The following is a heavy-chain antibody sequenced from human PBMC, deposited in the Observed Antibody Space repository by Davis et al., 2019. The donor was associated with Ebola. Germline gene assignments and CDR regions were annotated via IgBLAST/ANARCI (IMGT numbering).Heavy chain of an antibody. CDR3: ARSSGNFEINAFDI. CDR1: GYSFTSYW. Sequence: GESLKISCQGSGYSFTSYWIAWVRQMPGKGLEWMGVIFPGDSETRYSPSFQGHVTISADKSINTAYLQWSSLKASDTAVYYCARSSGNFEINAFDIWGLGTMVTVSS. V-gene: IGHV5-51*01. CDR2: IFPGDSET. D-gene: IGHD1-26*01. J-gene: IGHJ3*02.